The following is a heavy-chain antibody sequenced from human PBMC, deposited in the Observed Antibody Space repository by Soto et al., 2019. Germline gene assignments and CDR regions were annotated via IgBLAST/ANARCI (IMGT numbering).Heavy chain of an antibody. CDR3: ASPRDGYNLALHY. CDR1: GGSISSSSYY. V-gene: IGHV4-39*01. CDR2: IYYSGST. Sequence: QLQLQESGPGLVKPSETLSLTCTVSGGSISSSSYYWGWIRQPPGKGLEWIGSIYYSGSTYYNPSLKSRVTISVDTSKNKLSLKLSSVTAADTAVYYCASPRDGYNLALHYWGQGTLVTVSS. J-gene: IGHJ4*02. D-gene: IGHD5-12*01.